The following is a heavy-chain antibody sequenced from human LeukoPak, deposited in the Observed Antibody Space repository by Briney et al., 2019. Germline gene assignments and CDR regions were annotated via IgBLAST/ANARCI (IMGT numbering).Heavy chain of an antibody. Sequence: SETLSLTCAVYGGSFSGYYWTWIRQPPGKGLEWIGEIKHSGSTNYKSSLKSRVTISIDTSKNQFSLKLSSVTAADTAVYYCASKGIAAAGNIGWFDPWGQGTLVTVSS. J-gene: IGHJ5*02. D-gene: IGHD6-13*01. V-gene: IGHV4-34*01. CDR1: GGSFSGYY. CDR2: IKHSGST. CDR3: ASKGIAAAGNIGWFDP.